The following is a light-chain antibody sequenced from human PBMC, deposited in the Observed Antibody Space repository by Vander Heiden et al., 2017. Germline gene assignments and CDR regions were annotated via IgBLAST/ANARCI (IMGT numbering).Light chain of an antibody. Sequence: IVFTQSLATLSSSPRERATLTCRASQGIFTYLAWYQQKPGKAPRLLIHDASKRDTGIPARFSGSGSGTDFTLTISSLEPEDFAIYYCHQRTSWPLTFGPGTRLDIK. CDR3: HQRTSWPLT. J-gene: IGKJ3*01. CDR1: QGIFTY. V-gene: IGKV3-11*01. CDR2: DAS.